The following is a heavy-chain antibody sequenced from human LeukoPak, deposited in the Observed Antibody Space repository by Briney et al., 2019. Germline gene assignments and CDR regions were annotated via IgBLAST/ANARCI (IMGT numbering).Heavy chain of an antibody. CDR2: INPSGSST. V-gene: IGHV1-46*01. CDR1: GYTFTNYY. Sequence: ASVKVSCKASGYTFTNYYIHWVRQAPGQGLEWMGIINPSGSSTSYAQKFQGRVTMTRDTSTSTVYMELSSLRSEDTAVYYCAGGTTNTKGGFDMWGQGTMVTVSS. D-gene: IGHD2-8*01. J-gene: IGHJ3*02. CDR3: AGGTTNTKGGFDM.